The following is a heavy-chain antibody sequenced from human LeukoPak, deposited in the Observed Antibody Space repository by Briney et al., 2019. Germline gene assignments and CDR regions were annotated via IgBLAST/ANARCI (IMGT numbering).Heavy chain of an antibody. Sequence: ASVKVSCKASGYTFTSYGISWVRQAPGQGLEWMGWISSSTGNTKYAQKLQDRVTMTTDTSTSTAYLYLRNLRSDDTAVYYCVRLPLGYCSSTSCLDWGQGTLVTVSS. CDR2: ISSSTGNT. D-gene: IGHD2-2*01. CDR3: VRLPLGYCSSTSCLD. V-gene: IGHV1-18*01. CDR1: GYTFTSYG. J-gene: IGHJ4*02.